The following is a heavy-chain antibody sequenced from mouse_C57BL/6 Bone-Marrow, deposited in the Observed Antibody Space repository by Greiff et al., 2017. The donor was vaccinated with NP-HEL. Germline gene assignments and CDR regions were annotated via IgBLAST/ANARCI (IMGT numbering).Heavy chain of an antibody. CDR3: ARSYDDFDY. CDR2: IYPSDSET. D-gene: IGHD2-3*01. Sequence: QVQLQQPGAELVRPGSSVKLSCKASGYTFTSYWMDWVKQRPGQGLEWIGNIYPSDSETHYNQKFKDKATLTVDKSSSTAYMQLSSLTSEDSAVYYCARSYDDFDYWGQGTTLTVSS. J-gene: IGHJ2*01. CDR1: GYTFTSYW. V-gene: IGHV1-61*01.